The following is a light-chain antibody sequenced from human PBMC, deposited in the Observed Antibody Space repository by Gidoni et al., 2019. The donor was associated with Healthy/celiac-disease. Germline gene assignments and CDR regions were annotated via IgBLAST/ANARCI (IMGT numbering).Light chain of an antibody. Sequence: IQMTQSPSSLSASVGDSFTIPCRASQNISSYLNWYQQKPGKAPKLLIYSASNLESGVPSRFSGSGSGTDFTLNISSVQPEDFATYYCQQSYSTPWTFGQGTKVEIK. J-gene: IGKJ1*01. CDR1: QNISSY. CDR2: SAS. CDR3: QQSYSTPWT. V-gene: IGKV1-39*01.